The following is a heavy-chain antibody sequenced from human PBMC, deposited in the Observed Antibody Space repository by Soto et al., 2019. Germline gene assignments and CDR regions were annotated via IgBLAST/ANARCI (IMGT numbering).Heavy chain of an antibody. CDR2: IWYDGSNK. CDR3: ARAYSSGPFDY. D-gene: IGHD6-19*01. J-gene: IGHJ4*02. V-gene: IGHV3-33*01. CDR1: GFTFSSYG. Sequence: LRLSCAASGFTFSSYGMHWVRQAAGKGLEWVAVIWYDGSNKYYADSVKGRFTISRDNSKNTLYLQMNSLRAEDTAVYYCARAYSSGPFDYWGQGTLVTVSS.